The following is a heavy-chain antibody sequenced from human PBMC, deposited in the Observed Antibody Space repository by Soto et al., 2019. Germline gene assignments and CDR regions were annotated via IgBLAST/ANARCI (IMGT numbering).Heavy chain of an antibody. J-gene: IGHJ4*02. Sequence: SETLSLTCTVSGGSISSSSYYWGWIRQPPGKGLEWIGSIYYSGSTYYNPSLKSRVTISVDTSKNQFSLKLSSVTAADTAVFYCARHVGPRGVDYWGQGTLVTVSS. V-gene: IGHV4-39*01. CDR3: ARHVGPRGVDY. CDR2: IYYSGST. CDR1: GGSISSSSYY.